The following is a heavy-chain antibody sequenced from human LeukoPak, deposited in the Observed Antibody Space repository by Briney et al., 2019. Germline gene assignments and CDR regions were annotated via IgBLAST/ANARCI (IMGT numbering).Heavy chain of an antibody. CDR2: ISGDGGST. CDR1: GFTFDDYA. Sequence: PGGSLRLSCAASGFTFDDYAMHWVRQAPGKGLEWVSLISGDGGSTYYADSVKGRFTISRDNSKNSLYLQMNSLRTEDTALYYCAKLKGYDSSGYYHGAAFDIWGQGTMVTVSS. J-gene: IGHJ3*02. CDR3: AKLKGYDSSGYYHGAAFDI. D-gene: IGHD3-22*01. V-gene: IGHV3-43*02.